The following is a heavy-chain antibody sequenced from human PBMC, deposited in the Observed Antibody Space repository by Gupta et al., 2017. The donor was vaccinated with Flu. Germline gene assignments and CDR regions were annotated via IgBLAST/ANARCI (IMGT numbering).Heavy chain of an antibody. D-gene: IGHD3-10*01. J-gene: IGHJ4*02. V-gene: IGHV3-30*18. CDR3: AKDDAIRGVITQFDY. CDR2: ISYDGSNK. Sequence: QVQLVESGGGVVQPGRSLRLSCAASGFTFSSYGMHWVRQAPGKGLEWVAVISYDGSNKYYADSVKGRFTISRDNSKNTLYLQMNSLRAEDTAVYYCAKDDAIRGVITQFDYWGQGTLVTVSS. CDR1: GFTFSSYG.